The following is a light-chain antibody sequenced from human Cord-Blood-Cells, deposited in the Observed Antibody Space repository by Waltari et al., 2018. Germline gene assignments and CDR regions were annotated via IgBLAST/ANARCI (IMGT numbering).Light chain of an antibody. CDR1: QSVSSY. Sequence: EIVLTQSPATLSLSPGERATLSCRSSQSVSSYLAWYQQKPDQAPRLLIYDASNRATGIPSRFSGSGSGTDFTLTISSREPEDFAVYYCQQRCNWPLTFGGGTKVEIK. J-gene: IGKJ4*01. CDR3: QQRCNWPLT. CDR2: DAS. V-gene: IGKV3-11*01.